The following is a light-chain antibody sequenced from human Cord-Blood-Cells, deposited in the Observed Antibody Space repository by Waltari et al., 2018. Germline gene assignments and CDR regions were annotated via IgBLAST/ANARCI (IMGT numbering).Light chain of an antibody. J-gene: IGLJ3*02. CDR1: SSNIGSNY. CDR2: RNN. V-gene: IGLV1-47*01. Sequence: QSVLTQPPSASGTPGQRVTISCSGSSSNIGSNYVYWYQQLPGTAPKLLIFRNNHRPSGVPDRFSGSKSCTSASLAISGLRSEDEADYYCAAWDDSLSGWVFGGGTKLTVL. CDR3: AAWDDSLSGWV.